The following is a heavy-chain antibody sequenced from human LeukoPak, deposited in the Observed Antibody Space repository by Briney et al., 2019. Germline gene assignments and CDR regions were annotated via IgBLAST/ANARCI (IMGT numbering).Heavy chain of an antibody. CDR1: GGSISSYH. D-gene: IGHD5-12*01. V-gene: IGHV4-59*01. CDR2: IYSSGST. CDR3: ARGNSGYDYAFDI. J-gene: IGHJ3*02. Sequence: SGTLSLTCTVSGGSISSYHWSWIRQPPGKGLQWIGFIYSSGSTNYNPSLKSRVTISLDTSKNQFSLRVSPVTSADTAVYYCARGNSGYDYAFDIWGQGTMVTVSS.